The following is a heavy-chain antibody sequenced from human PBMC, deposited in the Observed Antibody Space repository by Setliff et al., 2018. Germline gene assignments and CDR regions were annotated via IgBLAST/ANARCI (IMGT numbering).Heavy chain of an antibody. D-gene: IGHD6-13*01. V-gene: IGHV4-38-2*01. CDR3: ARSAGYSSSWYTYYYGMDV. CDR1: GYSISSGYY. CDR2: IYHSGSI. Sequence: PSETLSLTCAVSGYSISSGYYWGWIRQPPGKGLEWIGSIYHSGSIYYNPSLKSRVTISVDTSKNQFSLKLSSVTAADTAVYYCARSAGYSSSWYTYYYGMDVWGQGTTVTVSS. J-gene: IGHJ6*02.